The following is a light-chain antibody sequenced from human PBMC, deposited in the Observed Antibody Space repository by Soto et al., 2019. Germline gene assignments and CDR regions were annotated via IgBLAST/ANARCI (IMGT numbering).Light chain of an antibody. CDR3: SSYVGSNALV. J-gene: IGLJ2*01. Sequence: QSALTQPPSASGSPGQSVTIYCTGSSGDIGGYNFVSWYQQHPGKAPKLLIYEVTKRASGVPDRFSGSKSGNTASLTVSGPQAEDEADYYCSSYVGSNALVFGGGTKLTVL. CDR1: SGDIGGYNF. CDR2: EVT. V-gene: IGLV2-8*01.